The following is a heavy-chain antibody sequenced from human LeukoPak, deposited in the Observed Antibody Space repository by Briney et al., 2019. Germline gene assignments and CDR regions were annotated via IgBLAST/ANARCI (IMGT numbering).Heavy chain of an antibody. CDR3: ARDGGFGESRTLYYYIDV. CDR1: GYTFTGYY. Sequence: GASVKVSCKASGYTFTGYYMHWVRQAPGQGLEWMGWINPNSGGTNYAQKFQGRVTMNRDTYIRTAYMELSRLRSDDTAVYYCARDGGFGESRTLYYYIDVWGKGTTVTISS. CDR2: INPNSGGT. J-gene: IGHJ6*03. V-gene: IGHV1-2*02. D-gene: IGHD3-10*01.